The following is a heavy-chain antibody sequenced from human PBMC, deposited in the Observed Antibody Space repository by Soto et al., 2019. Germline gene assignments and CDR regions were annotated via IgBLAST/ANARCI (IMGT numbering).Heavy chain of an antibody. CDR1: GGSINGGGYY. CDR3: ARGAVPGWFDP. Sequence: QVQLQESGPGLVKPSQTLSLTCTVSGGSINGGGYYWSWIRQHPGKGLEWIGYIYHSGSTYYNPSLKSRVTISVDTSKKQFSLKLSSVTAADTAVYYCARGAVPGWFDPWGQGTLVPVSS. J-gene: IGHJ5*02. V-gene: IGHV4-31*03. CDR2: IYHSGST.